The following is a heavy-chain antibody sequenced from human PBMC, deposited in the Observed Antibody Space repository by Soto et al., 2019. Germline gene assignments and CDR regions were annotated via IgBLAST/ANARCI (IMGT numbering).Heavy chain of an antibody. V-gene: IGHV3-21*01. CDR2: IDTSSTYM. J-gene: IGHJ6*01. CDR3: ARETGSYNGNAGLMDV. D-gene: IGHD1-20*01. Sequence: EVQLVESGGGLVKPGGSLRLSCAASGFSFSSFTMNWVRQAPGKGLEWVSSIDTSSTYMYYADSVTGRFTISRDNAKKSVYLKMTSLRAEDTAVYYCARETGSYNGNAGLMDVWGKGPRSPSPQ. CDR1: GFSFSSFT.